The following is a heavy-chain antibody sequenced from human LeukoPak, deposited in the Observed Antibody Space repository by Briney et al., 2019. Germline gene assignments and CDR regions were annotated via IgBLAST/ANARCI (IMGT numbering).Heavy chain of an antibody. J-gene: IGHJ4*02. Sequence: GGPLRLSCAASGFTLSSNNVGWVRQAPGKGLEWVSHIYSGGSTYHVDAVKGRFTISRDTSENMVFLQMNSLRAEDTAVYYCAKGGGFAKYYFDYWGQGTLVTVSS. V-gene: IGHV3-66*01. CDR2: IYSGGST. CDR3: AKGGGFAKYYFDY. CDR1: GFTLSSNN. D-gene: IGHD3-16*01.